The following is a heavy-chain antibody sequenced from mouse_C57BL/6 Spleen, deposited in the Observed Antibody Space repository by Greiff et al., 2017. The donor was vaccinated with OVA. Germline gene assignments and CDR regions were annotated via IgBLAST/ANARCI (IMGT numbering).Heavy chain of an antibody. CDR1: GYSITSGYY. CDR2: ISYDGSN. D-gene: IGHD1-1*01. CDR3: AKAYGSSYYYAMDY. Sequence: ESGPGLVKPSQSLSLTCSVTGYSITSGYYWNWIRQFPGNKREWMGYISYDGSNNYNPSLKNRISITRDTSKNQFFLKLNSVTTEDTATYYCAKAYGSSYYYAMDYWGQGTSVTVSS. V-gene: IGHV3-6*01. J-gene: IGHJ4*01.